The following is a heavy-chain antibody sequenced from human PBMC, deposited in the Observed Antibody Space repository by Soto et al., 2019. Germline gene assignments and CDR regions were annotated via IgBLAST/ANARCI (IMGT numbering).Heavy chain of an antibody. V-gene: IGHV3-23*01. CDR3: AKVNSRIAVAVTQYNWFDP. Sequence: GGSLRLSCAASGFTFSSYAMSWVRQAPGKGLEWVSAISGSGGSTYYADSVKGRFTISRDNSKNTLYLQMNSLRAEDTAVYYCAKVNSRIAVAVTQYNWFDPWGQGTLVTVSS. CDR1: GFTFSSYA. CDR2: ISGSGGST. J-gene: IGHJ5*02. D-gene: IGHD6-19*01.